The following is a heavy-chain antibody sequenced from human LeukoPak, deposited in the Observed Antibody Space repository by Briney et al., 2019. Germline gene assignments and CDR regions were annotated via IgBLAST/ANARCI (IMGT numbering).Heavy chain of an antibody. D-gene: IGHD5-12*01. J-gene: IGHJ4*02. CDR1: GFTFSSYS. V-gene: IGHV3-21*01. Sequence: GGSLRLSCAASGFTFSSYSMNWVRQAPGKGLEWVSSISSSSSYIYYADSMKGRFTISRDNAKKSLYLQMNSLRAEDTAVYYCAGTDIVATKDDYWGQGTLVTVSS. CDR2: ISSSSSYI. CDR3: AGTDIVATKDDY.